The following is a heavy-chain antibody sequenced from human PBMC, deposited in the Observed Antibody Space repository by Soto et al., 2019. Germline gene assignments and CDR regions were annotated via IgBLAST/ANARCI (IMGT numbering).Heavy chain of an antibody. J-gene: IGHJ6*02. Sequence: GESLKISCKGSGYSFTSYWISWVRQMPGKGLEWMWRIDPSDSYTNYSPSFQGHVTISADKSISTAYLQWSSLKASDTAMYYCVLAAAGYRHYGMQVSGHAPRVTASS. D-gene: IGHD6-13*01. V-gene: IGHV5-10-1*01. CDR3: VLAAAGYRHYGMQV. CDR2: IDPSDSYT. CDR1: GYSFTSYW.